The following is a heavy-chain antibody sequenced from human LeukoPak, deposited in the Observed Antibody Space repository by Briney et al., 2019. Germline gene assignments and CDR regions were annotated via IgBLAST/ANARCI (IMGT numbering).Heavy chain of an antibody. CDR2: ISNDRSDK. Sequence: GRSLRLSCAASGXTFSNFAMHWVRQAPGKGLEWVAVISNDRSDKYYADSVKGRFTISRDNSKITLYLQINSLRTEDTAVYYCARLETRGSAQAGGDYWGQGTLVTVSS. V-gene: IGHV3-30-3*01. J-gene: IGHJ4*02. D-gene: IGHD2-15*01. CDR3: ARLETRGSAQAGGDY. CDR1: GXTFSNFA.